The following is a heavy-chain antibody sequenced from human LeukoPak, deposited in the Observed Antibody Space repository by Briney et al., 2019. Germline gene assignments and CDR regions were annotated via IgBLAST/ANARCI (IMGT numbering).Heavy chain of an antibody. J-gene: IGHJ6*04. D-gene: IGHD3-10*01. CDR3: TRVLSYYGSGSYYSPYYYGMDV. CDR1: GFTFGDYA. Sequence: GGSLRLSCTASGFTFGDYAMSWVRQAPGKGLEWVGFIRSKAYGGTTEYAASVKGRFTISRDDSKSIAYLQMNSLKTEDTAVYYCTRVLSYYGSGSYYSPYYYGMDVWGKGTTVTVSS. V-gene: IGHV3-49*04. CDR2: IRSKAYGGTT.